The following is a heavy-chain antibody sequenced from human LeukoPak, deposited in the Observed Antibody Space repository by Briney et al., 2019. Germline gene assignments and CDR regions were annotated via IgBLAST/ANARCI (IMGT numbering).Heavy chain of an antibody. J-gene: IGHJ4*02. CDR2: MNPNSGNT. D-gene: IGHD6-13*01. Sequence: ASVKVSCKASGGTFSSYAINWVRQATGQGLEWMGWMNPNSGNTNYAQKLQGRVTMTTDTSTSTAYMELRSLRSDDTAVYHCARGQQLPLGYWGQGTLVTVSS. CDR3: ARGQQLPLGY. CDR1: GGTFSSYA. V-gene: IGHV1-18*01.